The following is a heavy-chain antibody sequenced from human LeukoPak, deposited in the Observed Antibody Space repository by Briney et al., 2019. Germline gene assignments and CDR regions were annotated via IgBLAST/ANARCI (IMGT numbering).Heavy chain of an antibody. CDR1: GGSISSYY. CDR3: VRDGPPGAFDI. J-gene: IGHJ3*02. V-gene: IGHV4-59*01. CDR2: IYYSGST. Sequence: SETLSLTCTVSGGSISSYYWSWIRQPPGKGLEWIGYIYYSGSTNYNPSLKSRVTISVDTSKNQFSLKLSSVTAADTAVYYCVRDGPPGAFDIWGQGTMVTVSS.